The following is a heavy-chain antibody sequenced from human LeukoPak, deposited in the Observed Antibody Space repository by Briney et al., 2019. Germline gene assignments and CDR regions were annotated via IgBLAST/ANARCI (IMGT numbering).Heavy chain of an antibody. Sequence: GGSLRLSCAASEFTFSNYWMHWVRQAPGRGLVWVSRINTDGSTTTYADSVKGRFTVSRDNAKNTLYLQMNSLRAEDTAVYYCARRAADGTNRLDYWGQGTLVTVSS. D-gene: IGHD6-13*01. CDR3: ARRAADGTNRLDY. V-gene: IGHV3-74*01. CDR2: INTDGSTT. CDR1: EFTFSNYW. J-gene: IGHJ4*02.